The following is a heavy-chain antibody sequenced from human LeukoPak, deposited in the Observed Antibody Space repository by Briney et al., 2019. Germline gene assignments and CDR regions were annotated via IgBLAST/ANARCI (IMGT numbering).Heavy chain of an antibody. V-gene: IGHV3-11*04. CDR3: ARASTQYDILTGYNWFDP. J-gene: IGHJ5*02. Sequence: GGSLRLSCAASGFTFSDYYMGWIRQAPGKGLEWVSYISSSGSTIYYADSVKGRFTISRDNAKNSLYLQMNSLRAEDTAVYYCARASTQYDILTGYNWFDPWGQGTLVSVSS. CDR1: GFTFSDYY. D-gene: IGHD3-9*01. CDR2: ISSSGSTI.